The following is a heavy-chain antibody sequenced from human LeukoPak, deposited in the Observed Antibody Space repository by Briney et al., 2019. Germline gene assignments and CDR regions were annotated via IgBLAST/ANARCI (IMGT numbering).Heavy chain of an antibody. D-gene: IGHD4-17*01. Sequence: GGSLRLSCAASGFTFSSYAMSWVRPAPGKGLEWVSAISGSGGSTYYADSVKGRFTISRDNSKNTLYLQMNSLRAEDTAVYYCAKDEGGDYDFPLGRWFDPWGQGTLVTLSS. CDR2: ISGSGGST. CDR3: AKDEGGDYDFPLGRWFDP. J-gene: IGHJ5*02. CDR1: GFTFSSYA. V-gene: IGHV3-23*01.